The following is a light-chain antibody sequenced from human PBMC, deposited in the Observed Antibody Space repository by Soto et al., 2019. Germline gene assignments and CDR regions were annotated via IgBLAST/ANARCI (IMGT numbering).Light chain of an antibody. J-gene: IGKJ2*01. CDR2: DAS. CDR1: QSVSSSY. V-gene: IGKV3-20*01. CDR3: QKYGGSPPLYT. Sequence: EIVLTQSPGTLSLSPGERATLSCRASQSVSSSYLAWYQQKAGQAPRLLIYDASSRATGIPDRFSGSGSGTDFTLTISRLEPEDFAVYYCQKYGGSPPLYTFGQGTKLEIK.